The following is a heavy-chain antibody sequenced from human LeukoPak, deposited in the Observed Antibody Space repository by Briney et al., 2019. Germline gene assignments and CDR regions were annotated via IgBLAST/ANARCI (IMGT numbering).Heavy chain of an antibody. CDR1: GYTFTGYY. Sequence: ASVKVSCKASGYTFTGYYMHWVRQAPGQGLEWMGWISAYNGNTNYAQKLQGRVTMTTDTSTSTAYMELRSLRSDDTAVYYCARGILTTTPWPFDPWGQGTLVTVSS. D-gene: IGHD4-11*01. J-gene: IGHJ5*02. V-gene: IGHV1-18*04. CDR3: ARGILTTTPWPFDP. CDR2: ISAYNGNT.